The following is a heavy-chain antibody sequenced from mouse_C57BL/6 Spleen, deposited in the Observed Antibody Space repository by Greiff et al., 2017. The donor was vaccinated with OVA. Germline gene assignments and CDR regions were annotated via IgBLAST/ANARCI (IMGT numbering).Heavy chain of an antibody. Sequence: VKLVESGAELARPGASVKLSCKASGYTFTSYGISWVKQRTGQGLEWIGEIYPRSGNTYYNEKFKGKATLTADKSSSTAYMELRSLTSEDSAVYFCARGTTVVANGYWGQGTTLTVSS. J-gene: IGHJ2*01. CDR3: ARGTTVVANGY. CDR1: GYTFTSYG. CDR2: IYPRSGNT. D-gene: IGHD1-1*01. V-gene: IGHV1-81*01.